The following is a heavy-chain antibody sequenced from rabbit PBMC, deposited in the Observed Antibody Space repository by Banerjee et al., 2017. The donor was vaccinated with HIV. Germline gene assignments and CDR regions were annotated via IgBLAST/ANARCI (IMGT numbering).Heavy chain of an antibody. V-gene: IGHV1S40*01. CDR2: IYGGIIGGT. CDR1: GFSFSSSYW. Sequence: QSLEESGGDLVKPGASLTLTCTASGFSFSSSYWICWVRQAPGKGLELIACIYGGIIGGTYYASWAKGRFTISKTSSTTVTLQMTSLTAADTATYFCATEIYAGYGYTRYGMDLWGPGTLVTVS. J-gene: IGHJ6*01. CDR3: ATEIYAGYGYTRYGMDL. D-gene: IGHD6-1*01.